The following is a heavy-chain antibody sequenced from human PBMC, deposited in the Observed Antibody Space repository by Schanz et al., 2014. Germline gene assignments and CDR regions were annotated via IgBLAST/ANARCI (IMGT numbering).Heavy chain of an antibody. CDR2: ISGSGETT. CDR1: GFTFSSYA. CDR3: AKVWGSDYFYPFDY. D-gene: IGHD3-22*01. Sequence: EVQLLESGGGLVQPGGSLRLSCAASGFTFSSYAMSWVRQAPGKGLEWVSAISGSGETTYYADSVTGRFTISRDNSKNTLYLQMSSLRAEDTAVYYCAKVWGSDYFYPFDYWGQGTLVTVSS. J-gene: IGHJ4*02. V-gene: IGHV3-23*01.